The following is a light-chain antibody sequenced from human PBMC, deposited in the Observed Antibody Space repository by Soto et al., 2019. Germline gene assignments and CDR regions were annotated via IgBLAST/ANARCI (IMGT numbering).Light chain of an antibody. CDR2: GNN. V-gene: IGLV1-40*01. CDR1: SSNIGAGYD. J-gene: IGLJ3*02. CDR3: PSYDTSLSEV. Sequence: QSVLTQPPSVSGAPGQRVTISCTGNSSNIGAGYDVHWYQQLPGTAPKLLIYGNNNRPSGVPDRFFGSKSGTSASLAITGLQAEDEACYYCPSYDTSLSEVFGGGTKLTVL.